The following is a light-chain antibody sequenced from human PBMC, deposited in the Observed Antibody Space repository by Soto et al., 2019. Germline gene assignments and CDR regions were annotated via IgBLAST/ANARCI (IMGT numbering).Light chain of an antibody. J-gene: IGLJ3*02. CDR2: SSD. Sequence: QLVLTQPPSASGTPGQRVAFSCSGSESNIGGNAVNWFQHLPGTAPNLLIYSSDERPSGVPDRFSGSKSGTSASLAISGLLSEDEAEYYCASWDDSLNGWVFGGGTKVTVL. CDR3: ASWDDSLNGWV. V-gene: IGLV1-44*01. CDR1: ESNIGGNA.